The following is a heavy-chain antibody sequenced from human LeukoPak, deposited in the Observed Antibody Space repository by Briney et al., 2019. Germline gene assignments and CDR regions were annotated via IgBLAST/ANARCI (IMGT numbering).Heavy chain of an antibody. J-gene: IGHJ4*02. V-gene: IGHV4-4*07. CDR1: GGSISSYY. CDR2: IYTSGST. CDR3: ARDRKQQLGFFARYYFDY. Sequence: SETLSLTCTVSGGSISSYYWSWIRQPAGKGLEWIGRIYTSGSTNYNPSLKSRVTMSVDTSKNQFSLKLGSVTAADTAVYYCARDRKQQLGFFARYYFDYWGQGTLVTVSS. D-gene: IGHD6-13*01.